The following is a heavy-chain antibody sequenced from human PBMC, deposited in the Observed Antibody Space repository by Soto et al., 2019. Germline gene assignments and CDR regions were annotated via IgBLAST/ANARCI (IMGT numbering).Heavy chain of an antibody. Sequence: GGSLRLSCAASGFTFSSYAMSWVRQAPGKGLEWVSAISGSGGSTYYADSVKGRFTISRDNSKNTLYLQMNSLRAEDTAVYYCAKEARYFDWLLYGWFDPWGQGTLVTVSS. V-gene: IGHV3-23*01. CDR3: AKEARYFDWLLYGWFDP. CDR2: ISGSGGST. CDR1: GFTFSSYA. J-gene: IGHJ5*02. D-gene: IGHD3-9*01.